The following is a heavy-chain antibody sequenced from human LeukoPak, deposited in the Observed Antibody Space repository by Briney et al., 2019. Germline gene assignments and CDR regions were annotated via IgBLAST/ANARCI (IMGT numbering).Heavy chain of an antibody. V-gene: IGHV4-4*07. D-gene: IGHD4-17*01. J-gene: IGHJ6*03. CDR3: ARDWVPGDYAESYYYMDV. Sequence: SETLSLTCTVSGGSISSYYWSWIRQPAGKGLEWIGRIYTSESTNYNPSLKSRVTMSVDTSKNQFSLKLSSVTAADTAVYYCARDWVPGDYAESYYYMDVWGKGTTVTISS. CDR1: GGSISSYY. CDR2: IYTSEST.